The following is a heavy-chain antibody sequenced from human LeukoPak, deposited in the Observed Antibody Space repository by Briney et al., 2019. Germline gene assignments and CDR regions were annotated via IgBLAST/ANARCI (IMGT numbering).Heavy chain of an antibody. CDR1: VYTFTDYY. CDR2: VDPEDGET. Sequence: ASVKVSCKVSVYTFTDYYMHWVQQAPGKGLEWMGLVDPEDGETIYAEKFQGRVTITADTSTDTAYMELSSLRSEDTAVYYCATDRSPGVVFDYWGQGTLVTVSS. J-gene: IGHJ4*02. D-gene: IGHD3-3*01. V-gene: IGHV1-69-2*01. CDR3: ATDRSPGVVFDY.